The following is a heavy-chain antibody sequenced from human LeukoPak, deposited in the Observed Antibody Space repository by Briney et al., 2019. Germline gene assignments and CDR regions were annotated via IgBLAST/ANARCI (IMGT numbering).Heavy chain of an antibody. CDR1: GGTFSSYA. D-gene: IGHD3-10*01. CDR2: IIPILGIA. CDR3: ARDSGYYGSGSYSNSY. J-gene: IGHJ4*02. Sequence: SVKVSCKASGGTFSSYAISWVRQAPGQGLEWMGRIIPILGIANYAQKFQGRVTITADKSTSTAYMELSSLRSEDTAVYYCARDSGYYGSGSYSNSYWGQGTLVTVS. V-gene: IGHV1-69*04.